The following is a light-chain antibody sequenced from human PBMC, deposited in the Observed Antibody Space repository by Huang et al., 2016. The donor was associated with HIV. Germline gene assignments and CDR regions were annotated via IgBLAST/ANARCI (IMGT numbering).Light chain of an antibody. V-gene: IGKV3-11*01. CDR3: HQRSIWFT. Sequence: EIVLTQSPATLSLSPGERAILSGRASQSISSALAWYQHEPGQAPRLLTYEAPNRATVIPARFSGSWSGTDFTLTSSSLEPEDFAVYYCHQRSIWFTFGPGTRVDIK. CDR1: QSISSA. J-gene: IGKJ3*01. CDR2: EAP.